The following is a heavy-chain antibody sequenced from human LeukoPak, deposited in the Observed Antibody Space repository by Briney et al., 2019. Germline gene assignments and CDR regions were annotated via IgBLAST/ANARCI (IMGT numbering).Heavy chain of an antibody. CDR3: ARGTTYYYDSSGYYLGTPVGY. CDR1: GYTFTSYY. CDR2: INPSGGST. Sequence: ASVRVSCKASGYTFTSYYMHWVRQAPGQGPEWMGIINPSGGSTSYAQKFQGRVTMTRDTSTSTVYMELSSLRSEDTAVYYCARGTTYYYDSSGYYLGTPVGYWGQGTLVTVSS. D-gene: IGHD3-22*01. J-gene: IGHJ4*02. V-gene: IGHV1-46*01.